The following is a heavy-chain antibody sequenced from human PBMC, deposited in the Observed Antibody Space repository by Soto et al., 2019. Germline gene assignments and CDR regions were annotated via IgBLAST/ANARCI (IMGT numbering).Heavy chain of an antibody. Sequence: ASVKVSCKASADTFSSSAFSWVRQAPGQGLEWMGGIIPFFHAANYAQRFQGRVTITADESTGTVYMELSSLRSEDTALYYCARDLISNYHYYGMDVWGQGTTVTVSS. J-gene: IGHJ6*02. CDR2: IIPFFHAA. V-gene: IGHV1-69*13. CDR3: ARDLISNYHYYGMDV. CDR1: ADTFSSSA.